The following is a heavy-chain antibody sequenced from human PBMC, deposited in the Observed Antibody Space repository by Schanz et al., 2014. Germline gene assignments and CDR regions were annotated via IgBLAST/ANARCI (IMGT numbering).Heavy chain of an antibody. D-gene: IGHD5-12*01. CDR2: INTGSGDT. Sequence: GPGVKKPGASVKVSCKASEYSFTSYSMHWVRQAPGQRLEWMGWINTGSGDTKYSQNFQGRVTITSDTSASTAYMELSSLRSEDTAVYSCARGIGGYGANNYFDYWGQGTLVTVSS. J-gene: IGHJ4*02. V-gene: IGHV1-3*04. CDR3: ARGIGGYGANNYFDY. CDR1: EYSFTSYS.